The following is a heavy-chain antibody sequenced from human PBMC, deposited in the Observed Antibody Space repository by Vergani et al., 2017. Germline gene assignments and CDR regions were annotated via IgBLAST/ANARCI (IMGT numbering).Heavy chain of an antibody. D-gene: IGHD4-17*01. V-gene: IGHV3-66*02. J-gene: IGHJ4*02. Sequence: EVQLVESGGGLVQPGGSLRLSCAASGFTVSSNYMSWVRQAPGKGLEWVSVIYSGGSTYYADSVKGRFTISRDNSKNTLYLQMNSLRAEDTAVYYCAKDPRYGDYIGYFDYWGQGTLVTVSS. CDR3: AKDPRYGDYIGYFDY. CDR2: IYSGGST. CDR1: GFTVSSNY.